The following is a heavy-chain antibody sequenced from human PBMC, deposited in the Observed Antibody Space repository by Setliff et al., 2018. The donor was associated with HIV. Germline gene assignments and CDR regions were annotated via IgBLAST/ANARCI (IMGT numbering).Heavy chain of an antibody. CDR1: GGSISSSSYY. J-gene: IGHJ4*02. CDR2: INYSGST. Sequence: PSETLSLTCTVSGGSISSSSYYWGWIRQPPGKGLEWIGSINYSGSTYYNPSLKSRVTISVDMSKNQFSLKLSSVTAADTAVYYCARLSDCSGGSCYFDYWGQGTLVTVSS. D-gene: IGHD2-15*01. V-gene: IGHV4-39*01. CDR3: ARLSDCSGGSCYFDY.